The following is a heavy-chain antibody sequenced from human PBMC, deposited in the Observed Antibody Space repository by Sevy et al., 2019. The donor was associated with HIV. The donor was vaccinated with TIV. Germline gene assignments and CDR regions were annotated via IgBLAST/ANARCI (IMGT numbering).Heavy chain of an antibody. CDR2: FNGRGGST. CDR3: ARPSPRIAAAASAFYDN. V-gene: IGHV3-23*01. J-gene: IGHJ4*02. D-gene: IGHD6-13*01. CDR1: GYSFSSYA. Sequence: GGSLRLSCVVSGYSFSSYAISWVRQAPGKGLEWVSSFNGRGGSTYYADSVKGRFTISRDNPKNTLFLQMINLRVDDTAIYYCARPSPRIAAAASAFYDNWGQGTLVTVSS.